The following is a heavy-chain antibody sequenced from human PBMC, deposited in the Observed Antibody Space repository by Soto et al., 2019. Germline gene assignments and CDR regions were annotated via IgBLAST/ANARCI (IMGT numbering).Heavy chain of an antibody. CDR2: ISGSGGST. J-gene: IGHJ3*02. Sequence: GGSLRLSCAASGFTFSSYAMSWVRQAPGKGLEWVSAISGSGGSTYYTDSVKGRFTISRDNSKNTLYLQMNSLRAEDTAVYYCAKGTGERVDAFDIWGQGTMVTVSS. V-gene: IGHV3-23*01. CDR1: GFTFSSYA. D-gene: IGHD7-27*01. CDR3: AKGTGERVDAFDI.